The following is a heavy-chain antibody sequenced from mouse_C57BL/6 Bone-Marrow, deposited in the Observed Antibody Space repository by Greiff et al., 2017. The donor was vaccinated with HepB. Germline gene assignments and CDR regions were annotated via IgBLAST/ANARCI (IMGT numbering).Heavy chain of an antibody. CDR1: GYTFTSYW. CDR2: IDPSDSYT. Sequence: VKLVESGAELVMPGASVKLSCKASGYTFTSYWMHWVKQRPGQGLEWIGEIDPSDSYTNYNQKFKGKSTLTVDKSSSTAYMQLSSLTSEDSAVYYCATTVVATDYAMDYWGQGTSVTVSS. CDR3: ATTVVATDYAMDY. D-gene: IGHD1-1*01. J-gene: IGHJ4*01. V-gene: IGHV1-69*01.